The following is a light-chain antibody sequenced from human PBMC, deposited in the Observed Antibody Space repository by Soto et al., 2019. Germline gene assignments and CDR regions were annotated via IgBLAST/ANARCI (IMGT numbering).Light chain of an antibody. CDR1: QSVNNY. Sequence: ETVMTQSPATLSVSPGERVTLSCRASQSVNNYLAWYQQKPGQAPRLLVYGASTRATGVPARFSGSGSGTDFTLTISSLQSEDFALYFCQQCNDWPLFTFSQGTRLDIK. CDR3: QQCNDWPLFT. V-gene: IGKV3-15*01. CDR2: GAS. J-gene: IGKJ5*01.